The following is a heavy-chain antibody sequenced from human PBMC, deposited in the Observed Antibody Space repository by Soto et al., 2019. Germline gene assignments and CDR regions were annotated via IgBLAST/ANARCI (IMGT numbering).Heavy chain of an antibody. CDR2: ISSSSRIT. D-gene: IGHD2-2*01. CDR3: ARDQDIVVAPGAYGMDV. J-gene: IGHJ6*02. CDR1: GFTFSSYS. V-gene: IGHV3-48*02. Sequence: QPGGSLRLSCAASGFTFSSYSLNWVRQVPGKGLEWLSYISSSSRITYYADSVKGRFTVSRDNAKNSLYLQMNSLRDEDTAVYYCARDQDIVVAPGAYGMDVWGQGTTVTVSS.